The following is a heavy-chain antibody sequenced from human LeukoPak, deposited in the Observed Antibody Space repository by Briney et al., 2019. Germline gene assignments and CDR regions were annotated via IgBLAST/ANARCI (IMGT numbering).Heavy chain of an antibody. CDR3: AKDRYGGSFDY. J-gene: IGHJ4*02. Sequence: GGSLRLSCAASGFTFSDYAMNWVRQAPGKGLEWVSLITGSGGDTYYADSVKGRFTISRDSSKNTLYLQMNSLRAEDTAVYYCAKDRYGGSFDYWGQGTLVTVSS. D-gene: IGHD4-23*01. V-gene: IGHV3-23*01. CDR2: ITGSGGDT. CDR1: GFTFSDYA.